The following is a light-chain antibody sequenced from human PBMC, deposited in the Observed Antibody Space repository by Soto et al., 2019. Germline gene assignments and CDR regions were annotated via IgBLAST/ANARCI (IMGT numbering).Light chain of an antibody. V-gene: IGKV1-5*03. CDR1: QSISPW. CDR2: KAS. Sequence: DIQMTQSPSTLSASVRDRVTITCRARQSISPWLAWYQQKPGEAPKLLIYKASTLESGVPLRFSGSGSGTEFTLTISSLQPEDFATYYCQQYNSYPLTFGGGTKVEIK. CDR3: QQYNSYPLT. J-gene: IGKJ4*01.